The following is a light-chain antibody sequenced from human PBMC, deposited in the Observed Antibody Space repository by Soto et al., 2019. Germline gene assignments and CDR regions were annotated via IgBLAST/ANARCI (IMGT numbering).Light chain of an antibody. V-gene: IGKV1-6*01. CDR1: QGIRID. Sequence: ALQNNQSPSSPSASVGDRGTITCRASQGIRIDVGWYQQKPGKAPKLLIYAASSLQSGVPSRFSGSGSGTDFILTISSLQPEDSATYYCLQDYDYPYTFGQGTKVDIK. J-gene: IGKJ2*01. CDR2: AAS. CDR3: LQDYDYPYT.